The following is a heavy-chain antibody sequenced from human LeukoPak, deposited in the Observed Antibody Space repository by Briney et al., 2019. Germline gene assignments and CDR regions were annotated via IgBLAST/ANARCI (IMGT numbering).Heavy chain of an antibody. V-gene: IGHV4-30-2*01. D-gene: IGHD6-6*01. J-gene: IGHJ4*02. CDR2: IYHSGST. CDR3: ARENLLLAARAFDY. CDR1: GGSISNNHYY. Sequence: SETLSLTCTVSGGSISNNHYYWTWIRQPPGKGLEWIGYIYHSGSTYYNPSLKSRVTISVDTSKNQFSLKLSSVTAADTAVYYCARENLLLAARAFDYWGQGTLVTVSS.